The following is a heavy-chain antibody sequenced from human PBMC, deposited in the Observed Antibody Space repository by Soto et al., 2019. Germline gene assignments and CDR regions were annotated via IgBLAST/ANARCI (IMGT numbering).Heavy chain of an antibody. CDR2: ISGSGGTT. Sequence: GGSLRLSCVASGFTFENYAMSWVRQAPGKGLEWVSAISGSGGTTYYSDSVKGRFTISRDNSKNTVYLQMNDLRVEDAAEYFCARATYNWTHEYWGHGTYVTVS. CDR1: GFTFENYA. D-gene: IGHD1-20*01. J-gene: IGHJ2*01. V-gene: IGHV3-23*01. CDR3: ARATYNWTHEY.